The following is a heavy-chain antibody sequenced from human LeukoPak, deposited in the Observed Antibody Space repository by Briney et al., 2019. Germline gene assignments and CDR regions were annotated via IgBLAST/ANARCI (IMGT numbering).Heavy chain of an antibody. CDR2: ISVSGNT. CDR3: ARDRGTTGDFWSGYYVPYYFDY. J-gene: IGHJ4*02. D-gene: IGHD3-3*01. CDR1: GFTLNSYA. Sequence: GGSLRLSCAASGFTLNSYAMSWVRQGPGKGLEWVSAISVSGNTYHADSVKGRFTISRDNAKNSLYLQMNSLRAKDTAVYYCARDRGTTGDFWSGYYVPYYFDYWGQGTLVTVSS. V-gene: IGHV3-21*01.